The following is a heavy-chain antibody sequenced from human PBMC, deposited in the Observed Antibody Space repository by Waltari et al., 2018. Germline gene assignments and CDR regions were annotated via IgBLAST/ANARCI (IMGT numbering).Heavy chain of an antibody. J-gene: IGHJ6*02. CDR2: IYTSGSH. CDR1: GGSISSYY. CDR3: ARDLPGRHRTGRPQNLYGMDV. D-gene: IGHD1-26*01. Sequence: QVQLQESGPGLVKPSETLSLTCTVSGGSISSYYWSWIRQPAGKGLEWIGRIYTSGSHNYNPALKSRVTRSVDTSKNQFSLKLSSVTAADTAVYYCARDLPGRHRTGRPQNLYGMDVWGQGTTVTVSS. V-gene: IGHV4-4*07.